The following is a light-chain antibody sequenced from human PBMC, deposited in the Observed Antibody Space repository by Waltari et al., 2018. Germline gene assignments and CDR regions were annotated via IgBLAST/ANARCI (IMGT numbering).Light chain of an antibody. CDR3: ASYIGSALEL. CDR1: NSYIGPSHY. Sequence: QSALTQPASVSGSPGQSITISCTGTNSYIGPSHYVPWYQQHPGKAPILIIFDVTFRSAGVSHRFSGSKSGNTASLTISGLQAEDEADYFCASYIGSALELFGGGTRLTVL. J-gene: IGLJ3*02. V-gene: IGLV2-14*03. CDR2: DVT.